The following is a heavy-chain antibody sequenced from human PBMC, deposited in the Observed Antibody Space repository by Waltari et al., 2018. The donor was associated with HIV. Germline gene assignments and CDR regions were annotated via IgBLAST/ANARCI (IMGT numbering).Heavy chain of an antibody. CDR3: ARDEGRGYASRYFDY. J-gene: IGHJ4*02. CDR1: GGTLSYYA. CDR2: VDPGIGAA. V-gene: IGHV1-69*12. D-gene: IGHD5-12*01. Sequence: QVQLVQSGAEVKKPGSSVKVSCKASGGTLSYYAISWVRQAPGQGLEWMGGVDPGIGAANAPQKCQGRVTITADESTITAYMELSSLRSEDTAVYYCARDEGRGYASRYFDYWGQGTLVTVSS.